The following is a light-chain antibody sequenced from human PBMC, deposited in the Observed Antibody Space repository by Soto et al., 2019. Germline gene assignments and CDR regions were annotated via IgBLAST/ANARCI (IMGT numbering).Light chain of an antibody. CDR3: QHYGTSPLT. Sequence: EIVLTQSPGTLSLSPGERVTLSCRASQSIASSYLGWYQQKPGQAPRLLIYGASSRATGIPDRFSGSGSGTDFTLTITRLEPEDFAVYYCQHYGTSPLTFGPGTKVDIK. V-gene: IGKV3-20*01. CDR1: QSIASSY. CDR2: GAS. J-gene: IGKJ3*01.